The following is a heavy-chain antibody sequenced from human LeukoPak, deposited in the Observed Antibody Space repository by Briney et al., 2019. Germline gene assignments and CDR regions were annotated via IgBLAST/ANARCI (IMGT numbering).Heavy chain of an antibody. D-gene: IGHD6-19*01. Sequence: SETLSLSCGVYGGSFSGYYWGWIRQPPGKGLEWIGSIYHSGSTYYNPSLKSRVTISVDTSKNQFSLKLSSVTAADTAVYYCARHKSSGFSYDYWGQGTLVTVSS. CDR3: ARHKSSGFSYDY. CDR1: GGSFSGYY. V-gene: IGHV4-38-2*01. J-gene: IGHJ4*02. CDR2: IYHSGST.